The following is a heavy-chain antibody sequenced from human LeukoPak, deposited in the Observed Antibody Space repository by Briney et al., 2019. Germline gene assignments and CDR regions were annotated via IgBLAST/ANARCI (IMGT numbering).Heavy chain of an antibody. CDR3: ARTYCDFWSGYYFDY. D-gene: IGHD3-3*01. CDR1: GGSISSYY. V-gene: IGHV4-59*08. J-gene: IGHJ4*02. Sequence: SETLSLTCTVSGGSISSYYWSWIRQPPGKGLEWIGYIYYSGSTNYNPSLKSRVTISVDTSKNQFSLKLSSVTAADTAVYYCARTYCDFWSGYYFDYWGQGTLVTVSS. CDR2: IYYSGST.